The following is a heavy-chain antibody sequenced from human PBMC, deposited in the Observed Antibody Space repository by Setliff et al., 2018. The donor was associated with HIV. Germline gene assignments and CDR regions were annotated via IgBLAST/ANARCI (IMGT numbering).Heavy chain of an antibody. CDR1: GGSFSGYY. CDR2: ITHSGST. D-gene: IGHD4-17*01. Sequence: PSETLSLTCAVYGGSFSGYYWSWIRQPPGKGLEWIGEITHSGSTNYNQSLKSRGTISVDTSKNQFSLKLSSVTAADTAVYYCARAGAYRHYYYYYMDVWGKGTTVTVSS. CDR3: ARAGAYRHYYYYYMDV. V-gene: IGHV4-34*01. J-gene: IGHJ6*03.